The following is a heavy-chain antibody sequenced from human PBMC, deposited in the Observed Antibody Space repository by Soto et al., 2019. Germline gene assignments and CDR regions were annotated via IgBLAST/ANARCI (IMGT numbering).Heavy chain of an antibody. Sequence: LRLSCAASGFTFSSYAMHWVRQAPGKGLEYVSATSSNGGSTYYANSVKGRFTISRDNSKNTLYLQMGSLRAEDMAVYYCARALYYDFWSGYYLRSYYMGGWGKGTTVTASS. J-gene: IGHJ6*03. D-gene: IGHD3-3*01. CDR3: ARALYYDFWSGYYLRSYYMGG. CDR1: GFTFSSYA. CDR2: TSSNGGST. V-gene: IGHV3-64*01.